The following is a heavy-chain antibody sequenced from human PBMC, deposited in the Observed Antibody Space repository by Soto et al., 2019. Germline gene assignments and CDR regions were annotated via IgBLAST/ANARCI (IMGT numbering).Heavy chain of an antibody. CDR3: ARMAPTKGGFDY. J-gene: IGHJ4*02. V-gene: IGHV4-34*01. CDR1: GGSFSGYY. Sequence: PSETLSLTCAVYGGSFSGYYWSWIRQPPGKGLEWIGEINHSGSTNYNPSLKSRVTISVDTSKNQFSLKLSSVTAADTAVYYCARMAPTKGGFDYWGQGTLVTVSS. CDR2: INHSGST. D-gene: IGHD5-12*01.